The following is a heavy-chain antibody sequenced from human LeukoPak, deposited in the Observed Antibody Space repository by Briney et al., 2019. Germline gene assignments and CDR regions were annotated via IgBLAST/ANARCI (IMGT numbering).Heavy chain of an antibody. CDR2: LNPNSGGT. Sequence: ASVKVSCKAPGYTFTGYYIHWVRQAPGQGLEWMGWLNPNSGGTNYAQKFQGRVTMTRDTSISTAYMELSRLRSDDTAVYYCARARGYSGYDPLDYWGQGTLVTVSS. J-gene: IGHJ4*02. CDR1: GYTFTGYY. D-gene: IGHD5-12*01. CDR3: ARARGYSGYDPLDY. V-gene: IGHV1-2*02.